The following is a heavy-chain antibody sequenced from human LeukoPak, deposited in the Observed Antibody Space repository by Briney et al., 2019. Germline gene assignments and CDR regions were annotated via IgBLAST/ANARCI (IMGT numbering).Heavy chain of an antibody. CDR1: GFTFSSYA. CDR2: ISYDGSNK. J-gene: IGHJ6*02. D-gene: IGHD3-3*01. V-gene: IGHV3-30-3*01. CDR3: ARAGYDFWSGHYYYYGMDV. Sequence: GRSLRLSCAASGFTFSSYAMHWVRQAPGKGLEWVAVISYDGSNKYYADSVKGRFTISRDNSKNTLYLQMNSLRAEDTAVYYCARAGYDFWSGHYYYYGMDVWGHGTTVTVSS.